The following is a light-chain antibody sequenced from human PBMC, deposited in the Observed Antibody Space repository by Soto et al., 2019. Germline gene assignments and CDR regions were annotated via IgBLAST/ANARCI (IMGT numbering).Light chain of an antibody. Sequence: QSALTQPASVSGCPGQSITISCTGTSSDVGGYNYVSWYQQHPGKAPKLMIYEVSNRPSGVSNRFSGSKSGNTASLTISGLQAEDEADYYCSSYTTSSTPFVFXTGTKLTVL. CDR2: EVS. CDR3: SSYTTSSTPFV. V-gene: IGLV2-14*01. CDR1: SSDVGGYNY. J-gene: IGLJ1*01.